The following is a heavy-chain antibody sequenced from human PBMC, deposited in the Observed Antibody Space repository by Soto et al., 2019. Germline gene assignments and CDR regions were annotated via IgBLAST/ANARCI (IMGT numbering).Heavy chain of an antibody. J-gene: IGHJ4*02. CDR2: INPSGGST. CDR3: ARESFGDYVWGSYRAFDY. D-gene: IGHD3-16*02. CDR1: GYTFTSYY. V-gene: IGHV1-46*01. Sequence: ASVKVSCKASGYTFTSYYMHWVRQAPGQGLEWVGIINPSGGSTSYAQKFQGRVTMTRDTSTSTVYMELSSLRSEDTAVYYCARESFGDYVWGSYRAFDYWGQGTLVTVSS.